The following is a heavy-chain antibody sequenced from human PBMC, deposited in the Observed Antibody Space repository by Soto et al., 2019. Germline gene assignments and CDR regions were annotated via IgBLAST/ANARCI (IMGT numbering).Heavy chain of an antibody. CDR1: GFTFGGYA. D-gene: IGHD2-15*01. CDR2: ISGSGGST. V-gene: IGHV3-23*01. CDR3: AKFGFVVAQNYGMDV. J-gene: IGHJ6*02. Sequence: GGSLRLSCAASGFTFGGYAMSWVRQAPGKGLEWVSAISGSGGSTYYADSVKGRFTISRDNSKNTLYLQMNGLRAEDTAVYYYAKFGFVVAQNYGMDVWGQGTTVTVSS.